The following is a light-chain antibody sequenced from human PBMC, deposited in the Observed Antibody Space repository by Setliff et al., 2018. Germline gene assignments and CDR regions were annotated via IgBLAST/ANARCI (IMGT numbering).Light chain of an antibody. V-gene: IGLV2-18*02. J-gene: IGLJ1*01. CDR1: SSDVGNYDR. CDR2: EVS. CDR3: SSYTSRSTYI. Sequence: QSALTQPPSVSGSPGQSVTISCTRTSSDVGNYDRVSWYQQAPGTAPKLMIYEVSSRPSGVPDRFSGSKSGNTASLTISGLQADDEADYYCSSYTSRSTYIFGTGTKVTVL.